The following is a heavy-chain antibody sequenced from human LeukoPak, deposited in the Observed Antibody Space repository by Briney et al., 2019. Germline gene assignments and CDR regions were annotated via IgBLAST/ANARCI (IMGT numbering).Heavy chain of an antibody. CDR1: GGSISSRHCY. D-gene: IGHD3-22*01. CDR3: ARRANSGFDAFDI. V-gene: IGHV4-39*07. Sequence: SETLSLTCTVSGGSISSRHCYWGWIRQPPGKGLEWIGSIFYSGSTYYNPSLKSRVTISVDTSKNQFSLKLSSVTAADTAVYYCARRANSGFDAFDIWGQGTMVTVSS. J-gene: IGHJ3*02. CDR2: IFYSGST.